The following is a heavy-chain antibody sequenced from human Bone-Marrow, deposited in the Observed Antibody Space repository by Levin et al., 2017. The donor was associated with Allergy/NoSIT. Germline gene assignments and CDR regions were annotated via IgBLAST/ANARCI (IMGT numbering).Heavy chain of an antibody. CDR3: AKGGYYDSSGFHLRFDY. V-gene: IGHV3-30*18. CDR2: ISYDGSNK. J-gene: IGHJ4*02. D-gene: IGHD3-22*01. Sequence: PGGSLRLSCAASGFTFSSYGMHWVRQAPGKGLEWVAVISYDGSNKYYADSVKGRFTISRDNSKNTLYLQMNSLRAEDTAVYYCAKGGYYDSSGFHLRFDYWGQGTLVTVSS. CDR1: GFTFSSYG.